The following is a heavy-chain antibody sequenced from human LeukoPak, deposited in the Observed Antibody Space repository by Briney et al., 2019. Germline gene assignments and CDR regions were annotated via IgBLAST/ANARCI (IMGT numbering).Heavy chain of an antibody. Sequence: PGGSLRLSCAASGFTFSSYSMNWVRQAPGKGQEWVSYISSSSNTIYYADSVKGRFTISRDNSKNTLYLQMNSLRAEDTAVYYCAKAPLPLVGFDYWGQGTLVTVSS. CDR3: AKAPLPLVGFDY. J-gene: IGHJ4*02. D-gene: IGHD6-13*01. V-gene: IGHV3-48*01. CDR1: GFTFSSYS. CDR2: ISSSSNTI.